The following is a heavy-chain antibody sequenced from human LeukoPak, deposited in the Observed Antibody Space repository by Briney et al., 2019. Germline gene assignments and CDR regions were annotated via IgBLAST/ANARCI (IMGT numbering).Heavy chain of an antibody. D-gene: IGHD2-15*01. CDR1: GYTFTGYY. CDR3: ARDPLYCSGGSCHTNWFDP. V-gene: IGHV1-2*06. CDR2: INPNSGGT. Sequence: ASVKVSCKASGYTFTGYYMHWVRQAPGQGLEWMGRINPNSGGTNYAQKFQGRVTMTRDTSISTAYMELSRQRSDDTAVYYCARDPLYCSGGSCHTNWFDPWGQGTLVTVSS. J-gene: IGHJ5*02.